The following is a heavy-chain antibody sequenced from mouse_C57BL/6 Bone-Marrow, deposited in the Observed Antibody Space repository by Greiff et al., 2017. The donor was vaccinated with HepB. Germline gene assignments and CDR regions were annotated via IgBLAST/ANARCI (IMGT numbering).Heavy chain of an antibody. CDR3: TRWSPYYGSSYPYDFDY. V-gene: IGHV1-15*01. CDR1: GYTFTDYE. D-gene: IGHD1-1*01. CDR2: IDPETGGT. Sequence: VKLVESGAELVRPGASVTLSCKASGYTFTDYEMHWVKQTPVHGLEWIGAIDPETGGTAYNQKFKGKAILTADKSSSTAYMELRSLTSEDSAVYYCTRWSPYYGSSYPYDFDYWGQGTTLTVSS. J-gene: IGHJ2*01.